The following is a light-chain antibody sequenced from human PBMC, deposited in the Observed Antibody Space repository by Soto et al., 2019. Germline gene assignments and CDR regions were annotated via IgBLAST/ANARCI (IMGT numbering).Light chain of an antibody. J-gene: IGKJ5*01. Sequence: EIVLTQSPGTLSLSPGERAALSCRASQSVISTYLAWYQQKPGQAPRPLIYGASSRATGIPDRFSGSGSGTDFTLTISRLEPEDFAVYYCQQYGSSPITFGQGTRLEIK. CDR3: QQYGSSPIT. CDR2: GAS. V-gene: IGKV3-20*01. CDR1: QSVISTY.